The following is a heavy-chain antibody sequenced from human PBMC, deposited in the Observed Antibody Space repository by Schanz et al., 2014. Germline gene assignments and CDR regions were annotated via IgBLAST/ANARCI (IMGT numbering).Heavy chain of an antibody. CDR2: ISGSGGST. D-gene: IGHD3-10*01. CDR3: AKGRFGELSAFDI. J-gene: IGHJ3*02. V-gene: IGHV3-23*04. Sequence: VQLVESGGGVVQPGGSLRLSCAASGFTFSSNSMNWVRQAPGKGLEWVSAISGSGGSTYYADSVKGRFTISRDNSKNTLYLQMNSLRAEDTAVYYCAKGRFGELSAFDIWGQGTMVTVSS. CDR1: GFTFSSNS.